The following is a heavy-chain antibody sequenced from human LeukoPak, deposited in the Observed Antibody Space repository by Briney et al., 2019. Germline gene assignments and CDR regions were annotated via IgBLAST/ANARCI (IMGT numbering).Heavy chain of an antibody. CDR2: IWDDGRYK. V-gene: IGHV3-33*06. J-gene: IGHJ4*02. CDR3: AKPTRGSGSFLIDY. Sequence: PGGSLRLSCEASGFSFSNYGMHWVRQAPGKGLEWVAVIWDDGRYKYYADSVKGRFTISRDNSKNTLYLRMNSLRDEDTAVYYCAKPTRGSGSFLIDYWGQGTLVTVSS. CDR1: GFSFSNYG. D-gene: IGHD1-26*01.